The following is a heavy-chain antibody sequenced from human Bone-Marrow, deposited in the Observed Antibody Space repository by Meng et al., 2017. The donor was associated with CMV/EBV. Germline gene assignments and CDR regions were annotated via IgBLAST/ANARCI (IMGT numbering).Heavy chain of an antibody. CDR3: AAAPGDY. V-gene: IGHV1-2*02. CDR1: GYKFTGYY. Sequence: ASVKVSCKASGYKFTGYYMHWVRQAPGQGLEWMGWINPDSGGTDYAQNFQGRVTMTRDTSITTAYMELYSLRSDDTAVYYCAAAPGDYCVQGTLVTVSS. D-gene: IGHD6-13*01. CDR2: INPDSGGT. J-gene: IGHJ4*02.